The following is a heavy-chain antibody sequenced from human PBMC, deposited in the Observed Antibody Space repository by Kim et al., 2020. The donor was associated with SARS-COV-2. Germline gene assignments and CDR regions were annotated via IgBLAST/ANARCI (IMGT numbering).Heavy chain of an antibody. CDR3: ARGRGYYDILTGYLNWFESTGFDP. J-gene: IGHJ5*02. D-gene: IGHD3-9*01. V-gene: IGHV4-30-4*01. CDR2: IYHSGST. CDR1: GGSISSGDYY. Sequence: SETLSLTCTVSGGSISSGDYYWSWIRQPPGKGLEWIGYIYHSGSTYYNPSLKSRVTISVDTSKNQFSLKLSSVTAADTAVYYCARGRGYYDILTGYLNWFESTGFDPWGQGTLVTVSS.